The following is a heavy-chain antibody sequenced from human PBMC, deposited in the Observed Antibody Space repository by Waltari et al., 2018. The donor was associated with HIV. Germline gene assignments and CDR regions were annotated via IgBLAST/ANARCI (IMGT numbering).Heavy chain of an antibody. V-gene: IGHV1-69*13. CDR1: GGAFNNDA. CDR3: ARVICSTTSCYDLDYYYGMDV. D-gene: IGHD2-2*01. J-gene: IGHJ6*02. Sequence: QVQLVQSGAEVKKPGSSVKVSCKASGGAFNNDAFSWVRQAPGQGLEWMGGSIPIFGKTNYAQKFQGRVRITADESTSTAYMDLSSLRSEDTAVYYCARVICSTTSCYDLDYYYGMDVWGQGTTVTVSS. CDR2: SIPIFGKT.